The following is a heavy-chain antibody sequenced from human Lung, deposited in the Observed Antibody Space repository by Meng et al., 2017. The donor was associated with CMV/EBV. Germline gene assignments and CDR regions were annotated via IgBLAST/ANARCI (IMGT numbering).Heavy chain of an antibody. CDR2: IYHSGTT. D-gene: IGHD3-22*01. CDR1: GGSINSGGYY. V-gene: IGHV4-31*03. J-gene: IGHJ4*02. Sequence: LRLSCTVSGGSINSGGYYWSWIRQHPGKGLEWIGHIYHSGTTSYNPSLKSRVSISVDTSKKQFSLKLSSTTAADTAVYYCARAQYYYDSSAFFEYWGQGALVXVSS. CDR3: ARAQYYYDSSAFFEY.